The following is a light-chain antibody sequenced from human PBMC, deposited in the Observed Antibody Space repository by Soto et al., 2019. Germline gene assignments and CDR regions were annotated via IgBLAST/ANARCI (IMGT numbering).Light chain of an antibody. CDR3: KQSYSTSWT. Sequence: DIQMTQSPSTLSASVGDRVTITCRASQSISSWLAWYQQKPGKAPKLLIYAAYSLQSGVQSRFSGSGSGTDFTLTIRSLQPEDFATYYCKQSYSTSWTFGQGTKVDIK. CDR2: AAY. J-gene: IGKJ1*01. CDR1: QSISSW. V-gene: IGKV1-39*01.